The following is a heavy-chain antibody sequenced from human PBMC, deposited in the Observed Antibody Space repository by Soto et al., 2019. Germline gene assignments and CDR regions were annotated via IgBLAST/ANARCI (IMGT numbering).Heavy chain of an antibody. CDR2: ISYDGSNK. CDR3: AREFRQLGNYYYYGMDV. V-gene: IGHV3-30-3*01. CDR1: GFTFSSYA. J-gene: IGHJ6*02. Sequence: GGSLRLSCAASGFTFSSYAMHWVRQAPGKGLEWVAVISYDGSNKYYADSVKGRFTISRDNSKNTLYLQMNSLRAEDTAVYYCAREFRQLGNYYYYGMDVWGQGTTVTVSS. D-gene: IGHD6-13*01.